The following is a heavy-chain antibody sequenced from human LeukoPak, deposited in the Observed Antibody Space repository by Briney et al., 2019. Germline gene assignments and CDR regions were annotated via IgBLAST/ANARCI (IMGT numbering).Heavy chain of an antibody. J-gene: IGHJ4*02. D-gene: IGHD3-3*01. Sequence: ASVKVSCKASGYTFTSYDINWVRQATGQGLGWMGWMNPNSGNTGYAQKFQGRVTMTRNTSISTAYMELSSLRSEDTAVYYCARGLTYYDFWSGYSYYYFDYWGQGTLVTVSS. CDR3: ARGLTYYDFWSGYSYYYFDY. V-gene: IGHV1-8*01. CDR1: GYTFTSYD. CDR2: MNPNSGNT.